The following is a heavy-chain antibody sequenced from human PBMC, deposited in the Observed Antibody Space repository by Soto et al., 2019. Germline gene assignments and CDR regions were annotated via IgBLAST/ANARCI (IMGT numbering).Heavy chain of an antibody. CDR2: IYYSGSI. D-gene: IGHD2-15*01. J-gene: IGHJ4*02. CDR1: GGSISNYY. V-gene: IGHV4-59*12. Sequence: SETLSLTCTVSGGSISNYYWSWIRQPPGKGLEWIGYIYYSGSINYNPSLKSRVTISVDTSKNQISLMLSSVTAADTAVYYCARDLGYCSVGSCYAKWGYWGQGTLVTVSS. CDR3: ARDLGYCSVGSCYAKWGY.